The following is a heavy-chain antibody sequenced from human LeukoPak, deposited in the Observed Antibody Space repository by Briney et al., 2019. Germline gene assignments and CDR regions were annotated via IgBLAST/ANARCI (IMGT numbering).Heavy chain of an antibody. D-gene: IGHD6-13*01. CDR1: GYTFTSYG. V-gene: IGHV1-46*01. J-gene: IGHJ6*03. CDR3: ARDTLYSSSGGAGYYYMDV. Sequence: ASVKVSCKASGYTFTSYGISWVRQAPGQGLEWMGIINPSGGSTSYAQKFQGRVTMTRDMSTSTVYMELSSLRSEDTAVYYCARDTLYSSSGGAGYYYMDVWGKGTTVTVSS. CDR2: INPSGGST.